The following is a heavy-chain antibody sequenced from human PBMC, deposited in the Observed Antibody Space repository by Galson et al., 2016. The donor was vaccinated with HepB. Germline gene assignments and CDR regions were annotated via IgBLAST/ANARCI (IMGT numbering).Heavy chain of an antibody. CDR2: IYYTGTI. D-gene: IGHD2-8*01. V-gene: IGHV4-39*01. CDR3: ASVHGYFFYMDV. Sequence: LSLTCTVSGGSVSNTNSYWDWIRQSPGKGLEWIGSIYYTGTISYNPSLKSRVTISVDTSKNQFSLKLNSVAAADTAVYYCASVHGYFFYMDVWGKGTTVTVSS. CDR1: GGSVSNTNSY. J-gene: IGHJ6*03.